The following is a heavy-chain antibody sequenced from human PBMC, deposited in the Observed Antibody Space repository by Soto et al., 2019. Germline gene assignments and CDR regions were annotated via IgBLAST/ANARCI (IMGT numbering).Heavy chain of an antibody. D-gene: IGHD1-1*01. Sequence: SVKVSCKASGGTFSSYAISWVRQAPGQGLEWMGGIIPIFGTANYAQKFQGRVTITADESTSTAYMELSSLRSEDTAVYYCARDFPGKTKSNWFDPWGQGTLVTVSS. V-gene: IGHV1-69*13. CDR3: ARDFPGKTKSNWFDP. CDR2: IIPIFGTA. CDR1: GGTFSSYA. J-gene: IGHJ5*02.